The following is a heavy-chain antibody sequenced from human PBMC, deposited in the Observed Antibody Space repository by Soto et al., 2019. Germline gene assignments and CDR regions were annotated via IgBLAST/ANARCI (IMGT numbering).Heavy chain of an antibody. D-gene: IGHD2-15*01. Sequence: PSETLSLTCAVYGGSFSGYYWSWIRQPPGKGLEWIGEINHSGGTNYNPSLKSRVTISVDTSKNQFSLKLSSVTAADTAVYYCATLPPRIVVVVLPIPSWGQGTLVTVSS. CDR3: ATLPPRIVVVVLPIPS. V-gene: IGHV4-34*01. J-gene: IGHJ4*02. CDR1: GGSFSGYY. CDR2: INHSGGT.